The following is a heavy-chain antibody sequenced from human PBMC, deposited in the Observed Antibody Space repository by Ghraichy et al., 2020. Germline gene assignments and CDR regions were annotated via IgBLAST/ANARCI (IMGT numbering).Heavy chain of an antibody. CDR2: IYYSGST. D-gene: IGHD6-19*01. CDR1: GGSISSYY. V-gene: IGHV4-59*01. J-gene: IGHJ6*03. Sequence: SETLSLTCTVSGGSISSYYWSWIRQPPGKGLEWIGYIYYSGSTNYNPSLKSRVTISVDTSKNQFSLKLSSVTAADTAVYYCARTANLAGTLYYYYYYMDVWGKGTTVTVSS. CDR3: ARTANLAGTLYYYYYYMDV.